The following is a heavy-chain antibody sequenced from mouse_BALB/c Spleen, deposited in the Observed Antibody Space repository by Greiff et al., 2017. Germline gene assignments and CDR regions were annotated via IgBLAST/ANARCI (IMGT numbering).Heavy chain of an antibody. CDR1: GFTFSSFG. CDR2: ISSGSSTI. CDR3: ARSYGNYYYYAMDY. V-gene: IGHV5-17*02. J-gene: IGHJ4*01. D-gene: IGHD2-1*01. Sequence: EVHLVESGGGLVQPGGSRKLSCAASGFTFSSFGMHWVRQAPEKGLEWVAYISSGSSTIYYADTVKGRFTISRDNPKNTLFLQMTSLRSEDTAMYYCARSYGNYYYYAMDYWGQGTSVTVSS.